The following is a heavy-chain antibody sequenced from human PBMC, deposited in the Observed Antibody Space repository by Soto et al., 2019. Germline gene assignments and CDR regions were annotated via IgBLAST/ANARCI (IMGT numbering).Heavy chain of an antibody. V-gene: IGHV3-48*02. J-gene: IGHJ4*02. D-gene: IGHD3-22*01. CDR3: ASCYYYDSSGYYYPYYY. Sequence: EVQLVESGGGLVQPGGSLRLSCAASGFTFSNYNMNWVRQAPGKGLEWGSSISSSSSTIYYADSVKGPFTISRDNAKNLRDMQTSSLCDEDTAVYYCASCYYYDSSGYYYPYYYWGQGTLVTVSS. CDR1: GFTFSNYN. CDR2: ISSSSSTI.